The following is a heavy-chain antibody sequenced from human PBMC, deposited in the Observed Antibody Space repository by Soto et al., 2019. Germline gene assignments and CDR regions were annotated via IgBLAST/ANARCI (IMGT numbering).Heavy chain of an antibody. CDR1: GGSISDHY. CDR2: MYVSGSY. CDR3: ASVTLSGSWLDA. Sequence: PSETLSLTCTVSGGSISDHYWTWIRQTAGKGLEWIGRMYVSGSYNYNPSLESRVTMAVDTSKNQFSLKLRSATAADAAVYYCASVTLSGSWLDAWGQGTLVTVSS. J-gene: IGHJ5*02. V-gene: IGHV4-4*07. D-gene: IGHD3-10*01.